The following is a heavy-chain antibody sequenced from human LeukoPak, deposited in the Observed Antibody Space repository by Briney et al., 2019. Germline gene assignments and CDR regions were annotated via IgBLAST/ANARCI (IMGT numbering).Heavy chain of an antibody. CDR3: ARDRRIIMVRGEFDY. Sequence: GGSLRLSCAASGFTFSGYGMHWVRQAPGKGLEWVAFIRYDGSNEYYADSVKGRFTISRDKSKNTLSLQMNGLSVEDTAVYYCARDRRIIMVRGEFDYWGQGALVTVSS. CDR2: IRYDGSNE. V-gene: IGHV3-30*02. J-gene: IGHJ4*02. CDR1: GFTFSGYG. D-gene: IGHD3-10*01.